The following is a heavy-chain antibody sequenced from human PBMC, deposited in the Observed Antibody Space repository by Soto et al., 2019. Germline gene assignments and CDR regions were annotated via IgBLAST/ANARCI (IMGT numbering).Heavy chain of an antibody. CDR3: ARERKGYYDSSGYFDY. Sequence: KSSETLSLTCTVSGGSISSYYWSWIRQPPGKGLEWIGYIFYSGSTNYNSSLESRVIISVDTSKNQFSLKLSSVTAADTAVYYCARERKGYYDSSGYFDYWGQGTLVTVSS. D-gene: IGHD3-22*01. CDR1: GGSISSYY. J-gene: IGHJ4*02. CDR2: IFYSGST. V-gene: IGHV4-59*01.